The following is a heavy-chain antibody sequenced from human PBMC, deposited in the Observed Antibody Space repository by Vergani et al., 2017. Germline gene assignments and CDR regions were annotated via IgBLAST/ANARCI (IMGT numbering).Heavy chain of an antibody. Sequence: QVQLVQSGAEVKKPGASVKVSCKASGYTFTSYGISWVRQAPGQGLEWMGWISAYNGNTNYAQKLQGRVTMPTDTSTSTAYMELRSLRSDDTAVYYCARVRGNGRYYYYYYMDVWGQGTTVTVSS. CDR3: ARVRGNGRYYYYYYMDV. V-gene: IGHV1-18*04. D-gene: IGHD3-10*01. CDR2: ISAYNGNT. CDR1: GYTFTSYG. J-gene: IGHJ6*03.